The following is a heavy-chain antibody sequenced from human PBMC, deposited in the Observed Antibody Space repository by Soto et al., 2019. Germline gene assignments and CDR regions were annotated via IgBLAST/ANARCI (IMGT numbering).Heavy chain of an antibody. D-gene: IGHD6-13*01. Sequence: QVQLVQSGAEVKKPGASVKVSCKASGYTFTSYGISWVRQAPGQGLEWMGWISAYNGNTNYAQKLQGRVTMTTDTSTSTAYMELRSLRSDDTAVYYCASDQQQLVLVPWDGMDVWGQGTTVTVSS. CDR2: ISAYNGNT. V-gene: IGHV1-18*01. CDR3: ASDQQQLVLVPWDGMDV. CDR1: GYTFTSYG. J-gene: IGHJ6*02.